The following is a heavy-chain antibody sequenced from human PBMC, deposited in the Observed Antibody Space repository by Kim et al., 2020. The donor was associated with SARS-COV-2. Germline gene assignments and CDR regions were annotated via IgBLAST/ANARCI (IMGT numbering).Heavy chain of an antibody. D-gene: IGHD6-19*01. CDR2: IWYDGSNK. V-gene: IGHV3-33*01. CDR1: GFTFSSYG. J-gene: IGHJ4*02. Sequence: GGSLRLSCAASGFTFSSYGMHWVRQAPGKGLEWVAVIWYDGSNKYYADSVKGRFTISRDNSKNTLYLQMNSLRAEDTAVYYCARWAYSSGWYGNYFDYWGQGTLVTVSS. CDR3: ARWAYSSGWYGNYFDY.